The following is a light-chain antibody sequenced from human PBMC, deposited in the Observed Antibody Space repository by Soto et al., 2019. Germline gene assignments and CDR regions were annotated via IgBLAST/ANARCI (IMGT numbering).Light chain of an antibody. V-gene: IGKV3-11*01. Sequence: EIVLTQSPATLSLSPGERVTLSCRASQNVSTYLAWYQQKPGQAPRLLIYDASDRATGIPARFSGSGSGTDCPRTISSLEPEDFAVYYCQQRTNWLTFGPGTKVDIK. J-gene: IGKJ3*01. CDR3: QQRTNWLT. CDR2: DAS. CDR1: QNVSTY.